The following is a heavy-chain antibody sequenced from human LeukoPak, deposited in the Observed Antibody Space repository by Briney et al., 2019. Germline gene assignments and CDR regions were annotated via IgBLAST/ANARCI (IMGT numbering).Heavy chain of an antibody. CDR2: ISSSGSTI. J-gene: IGHJ5*02. D-gene: IGHD1-26*01. CDR1: GFTFSSYE. V-gene: IGHV3-48*03. CDR3: AREGGSYPNWFDP. Sequence: PGGSLRLSCAASGFTFSSYEMNWVRQAPGKGLEWVSYISSSGSTIYYADSVKGRFTISRDNAKNSLYLQMNSLRAEDTAVYYCAREGGSYPNWFDPWGQGTLVTVSS.